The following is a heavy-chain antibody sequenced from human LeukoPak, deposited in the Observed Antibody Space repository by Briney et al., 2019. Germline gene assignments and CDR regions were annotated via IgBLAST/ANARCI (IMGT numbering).Heavy chain of an antibody. CDR3: ATSPQYGGY. J-gene: IGHJ4*02. CDR1: GGSISSSGYY. D-gene: IGHD4-23*01. V-gene: IGHV4-39*01. Sequence: SETLSLTCTVSGGSISSSGYYWVWIRQPPGKGLEWIGTTYYSGSTQYNPSLKSRVTISVDTSKNQFSLKLSSVTAADTAVYYCATSPQYGGYLGQGTLVTVSS. CDR2: TYYSGST.